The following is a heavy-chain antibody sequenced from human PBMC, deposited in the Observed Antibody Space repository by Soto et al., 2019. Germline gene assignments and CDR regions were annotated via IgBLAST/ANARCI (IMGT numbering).Heavy chain of an antibody. D-gene: IGHD4-17*01. J-gene: IGHJ6*03. Sequence: GASVKVSCKASGYTFTRYDIKWVRQATGQRLEWMGWMNPNSGNTGYAQKFQGRVTMTRNTSISTAYMELSSLRSEDTAVYYCARRVWIYGDYEGDGYYYYYIDVWGKGTTVNVSS. CDR1: GYTFTRYD. CDR3: ARRVWIYGDYEGDGYYYYYIDV. CDR2: MNPNSGNT. V-gene: IGHV1-8*01.